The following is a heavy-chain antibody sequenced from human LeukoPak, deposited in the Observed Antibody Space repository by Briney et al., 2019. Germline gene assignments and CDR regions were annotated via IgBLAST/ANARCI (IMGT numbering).Heavy chain of an antibody. V-gene: IGHV4-59*08. Sequence: SETLSLTCAVYGGSISSYYWSWIRQPPGKGLEWIGYIYYSGSTNYNPSLKSRVTISVDTSKNQFSLKLSSVTAADTAVYYCARHLYSSGWSVATWGQGTLVTVSS. J-gene: IGHJ5*02. D-gene: IGHD6-19*01. CDR3: ARHLYSSGWSVAT. CDR2: IYYSGST. CDR1: GGSISSYY.